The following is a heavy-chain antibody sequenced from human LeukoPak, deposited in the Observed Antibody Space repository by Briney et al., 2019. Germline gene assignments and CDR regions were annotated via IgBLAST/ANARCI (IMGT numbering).Heavy chain of an antibody. J-gene: IGHJ6*03. CDR1: GGSISSCY. V-gene: IGHV4-59*01. CDR3: ARGNIGWFGELNRLNYYYMDV. Sequence: SETLSLTCTVSGGSISSCYWSWIRQPPGKGLEWIGYIYYSGSTNYNPSLKSRVTISVDTSKNQFSLKLSSVTAADTAVYYCARGNIGWFGELNRLNYYYMDVWGKGTTVTISS. D-gene: IGHD3-10*01. CDR2: IYYSGST.